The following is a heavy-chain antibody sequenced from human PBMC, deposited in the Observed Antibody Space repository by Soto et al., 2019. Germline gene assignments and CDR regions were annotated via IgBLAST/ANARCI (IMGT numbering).Heavy chain of an antibody. CDR3: SRDFSGRYPPDI. V-gene: IGHV1-3*01. D-gene: IGHD1-26*01. J-gene: IGHJ3*02. CDR2: INAGNGNT. Sequence: ASVKVSCKASGYTFTSYAMHWVRQAPGQRLEWMGWINAGNGNTKYSQKFQGRVTITRDTSATTVYMELSSLRSEDTAVYYCSRDFSGRYPPDIWGQGTMVTVSS. CDR1: GYTFTSYA.